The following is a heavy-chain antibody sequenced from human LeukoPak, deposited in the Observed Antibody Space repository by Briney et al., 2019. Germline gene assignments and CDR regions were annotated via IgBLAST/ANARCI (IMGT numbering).Heavy chain of an antibody. J-gene: IGHJ3*02. Sequence: GGSLRLSCAASGFTFNSYAMSWVRQAPGKGLEWVSNISGSGGSTYYADSVKGRFTISRDISKNTLYLQMNSLRAEDTAVYYCAKSNGYGLIDIWGQGAMVTVSS. CDR3: AKSNGYGLIDI. CDR2: ISGSGGST. CDR1: GFTFNSYA. V-gene: IGHV3-23*01. D-gene: IGHD2-2*03.